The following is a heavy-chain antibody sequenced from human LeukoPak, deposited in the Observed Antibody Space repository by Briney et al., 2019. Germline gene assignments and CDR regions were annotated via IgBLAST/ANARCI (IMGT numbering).Heavy chain of an antibody. Sequence: QPGGSLRLSCAASRFTFRNYAMHWVRQAPGKGLEWVAVITSGGSDKDYADSVKGRFSISRDNSKNTLSLQMNSLRTDDTAVYYCARGHRRTVFGVVIRTLGAFDIWGQGTMVTVSS. D-gene: IGHD3-3*01. CDR3: ARGHRRTVFGVVIRTLGAFDI. CDR1: RFTFRNYA. J-gene: IGHJ3*02. V-gene: IGHV3-30*04. CDR2: ITSGGSDK.